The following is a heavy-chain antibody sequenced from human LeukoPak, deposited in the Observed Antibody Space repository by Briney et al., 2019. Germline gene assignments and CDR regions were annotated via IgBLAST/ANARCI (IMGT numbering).Heavy chain of an antibody. Sequence: GGSLRLSCAASGFTFRSYAMTWVRQAPGKGLEWVSSISDSGGTTYYADSVKGRFTISRDNAKNSLYLQMNSLRAEDTAVYYCARGGTRTYYYDSSGYYYFDYWGQGTLVTVSS. J-gene: IGHJ4*02. CDR1: GFTFRSYA. CDR2: ISDSGGTT. CDR3: ARGGTRTYYYDSSGYYYFDY. D-gene: IGHD3-22*01. V-gene: IGHV3-23*01.